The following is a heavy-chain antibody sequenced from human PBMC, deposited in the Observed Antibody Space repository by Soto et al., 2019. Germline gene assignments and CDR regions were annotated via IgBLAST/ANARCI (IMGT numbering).Heavy chain of an antibody. CDR2: IWYDGSNK. CDR1: GFTFSSYG. J-gene: IGHJ6*02. CDR3: ARDGGYCISTSRRKGGGMDV. V-gene: IGHV3-33*01. Sequence: QVQLVESGGGVVQPGRSLRLSCAASGFTFSSYGMHWVRQAPGKGLEWVAGIWYDGSNKYYADSVKGRFTISRDNSKNTLYLQMNGLRAEDTAVYYCARDGGYCISTSRRKGGGMDVWGQGTTVTVSS. D-gene: IGHD2-2*01.